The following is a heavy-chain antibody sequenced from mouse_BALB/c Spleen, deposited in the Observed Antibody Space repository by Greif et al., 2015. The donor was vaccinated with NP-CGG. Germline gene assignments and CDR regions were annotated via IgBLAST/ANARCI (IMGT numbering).Heavy chain of an antibody. D-gene: IGHD2-10*01. J-gene: IGHJ3*02. V-gene: IGHV1-87*01. Sequence: VQLQQSGAELARPGASVKLSCKASGYTFTSYWMQWVKQRPGQGLEWIGAIYPGDGDTRYTQKFKGKATLTADKPSSTAYMQLSSLASEDSAVYYCARSALLQWGQGTLVTVSA. CDR3: ARSALLQ. CDR2: IYPGDGDT. CDR1: GYTFTSYW.